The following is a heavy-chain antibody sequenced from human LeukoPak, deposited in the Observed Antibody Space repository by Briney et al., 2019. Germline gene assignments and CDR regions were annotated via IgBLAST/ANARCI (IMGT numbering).Heavy chain of an antibody. V-gene: IGHV1-2*02. D-gene: IGHD2-2*02. CDR3: ARERYCSSTSCYNEIDY. Sequence: GASVKVSCKASGYTFTGYYMHWVRQAPGQGLEWMGWINLNSGGTNYAQKFQGRVTMTRDTSISTAYTELSRLRSDDTAVYYCARERYCSSTSCYNEIDYWGQGTLVTVSS. CDR1: GYTFTGYY. CDR2: INLNSGGT. J-gene: IGHJ4*02.